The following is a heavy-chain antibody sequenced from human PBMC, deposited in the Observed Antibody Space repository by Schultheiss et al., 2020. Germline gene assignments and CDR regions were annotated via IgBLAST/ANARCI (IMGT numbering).Heavy chain of an antibody. CDR1: GFTFSSYA. CDR2: ISSNGGST. V-gene: IGHV3-64*04. J-gene: IGHJ6*02. CDR3: ARTYYDFWSGYYQNGMDV. D-gene: IGHD3-3*01. Sequence: GGSLRLSCAASGFTFSSYAMHWVRQAPGKGLEYVSAISSNGGSTYYADSVKGRFTISRDNSKNTLYLQMNSLRAEDTAVYYCARTYYDFWSGYYQNGMDVWGQGTTVTVSS.